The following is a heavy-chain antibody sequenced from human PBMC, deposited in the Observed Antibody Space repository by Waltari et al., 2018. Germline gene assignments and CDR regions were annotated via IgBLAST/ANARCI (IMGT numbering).Heavy chain of an antibody. J-gene: IGHJ4*02. V-gene: IGHV1-69*08. Sequence: QVQLVQSGAEVKKPGSSVKVSCKASGGTFSSYAISWVRQAPGQGLEWMGRIIPIFGTANYAQKFQGRVTITADKSTSTVYMELSSLRSEDTAVYYCARARIGIVGATTIELDYWGQGTLVTVSS. CDR1: GGTFSSYA. D-gene: IGHD1-26*01. CDR3: ARARIGIVGATTIELDY. CDR2: IIPIFGTA.